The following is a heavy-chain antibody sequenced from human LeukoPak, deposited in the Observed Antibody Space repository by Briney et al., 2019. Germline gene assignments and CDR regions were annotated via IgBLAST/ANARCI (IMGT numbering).Heavy chain of an antibody. J-gene: IGHJ4*02. CDR2: IYHSGST. Sequence: ETLSLTCAVSGYSISSGYYWGWIRQPPGKGLEWIGSIYHSGSTYYNPSLKSRVTISVDTSKNQFSLKLSSVTAADTAVYYCARGVTAMVPYYFDYWGQGTLVTVSS. CDR3: ARGVTAMVPYYFDY. D-gene: IGHD5-18*01. V-gene: IGHV4-38-2*01. CDR1: GYSISSGYY.